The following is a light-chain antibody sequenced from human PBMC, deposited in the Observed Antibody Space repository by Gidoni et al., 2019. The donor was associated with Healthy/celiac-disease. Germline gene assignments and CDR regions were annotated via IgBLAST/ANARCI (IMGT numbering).Light chain of an antibody. CDR2: GAS. CDR1: QSASSN. J-gene: IGKJ1*01. V-gene: IGKV3-15*01. CDR3: QQYNNWPPWT. Sequence: ETVMTQSPATLSVSPGERATLSCRASQSASSNLAWYQQTPPQAPSLLIYGASTRATGIPARCSSGGSGTAFSLTISSRQSEDVSVYYCQQYNNWPPWTFGQGTKVEIK.